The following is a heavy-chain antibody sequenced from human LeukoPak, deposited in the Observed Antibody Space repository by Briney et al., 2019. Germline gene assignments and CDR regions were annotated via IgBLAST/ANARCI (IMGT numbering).Heavy chain of an antibody. CDR3: ARITSLEGFDY. V-gene: IGHV1-46*01. D-gene: IGHD1-14*01. CDR1: GYTFTSYY. CDR2: INPSGGST. J-gene: IGHJ4*02. Sequence: ASVKVSCKASGYTFTSYYMHWVRQAPGQGLEWMGIINPSGGSTSYAQKFQGRVTMTRDTSTSTVCMELSSLRSEDTAVYYCARITSLEGFDYWGQGTLVTVSS.